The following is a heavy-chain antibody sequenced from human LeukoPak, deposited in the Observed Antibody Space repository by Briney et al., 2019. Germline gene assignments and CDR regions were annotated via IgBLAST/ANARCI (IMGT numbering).Heavy chain of an antibody. J-gene: IGHJ4*02. D-gene: IGHD3-22*01. CDR3: ARDPRTYYYDSSSAPV. CDR1: GFTFSSYS. V-gene: IGHV3-21*01. Sequence: PGGSLRLSCAASGFTFSSYSMNWVRQAPGKGLEWVSSISSSSSYIYYAGSVKGRFTISRDNAKNSLYLQMNSLRAEDTAVYYCARDPRTYYYDSSSAPVWGQGTLVTVSS. CDR2: ISSSSSYI.